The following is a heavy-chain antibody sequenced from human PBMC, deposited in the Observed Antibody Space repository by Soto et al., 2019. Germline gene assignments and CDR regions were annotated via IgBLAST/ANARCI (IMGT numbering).Heavy chain of an antibody. V-gene: IGHV1-24*01. J-gene: IGHJ3*02. CDR2: FDPEDGET. Sequence: ASVKVSCKVSGYTLTELSMHWVRQAPGKGLEWMGGFDPEDGETIYAQKFQGRVTMTEDTSTDTAYMELSSLRSEDTAVYYCATETRITMVRGVINAPPYAFDIWGQGTMVTVSS. CDR3: ATETRITMVRGVINAPPYAFDI. CDR1: GYTLTELS. D-gene: IGHD3-10*01.